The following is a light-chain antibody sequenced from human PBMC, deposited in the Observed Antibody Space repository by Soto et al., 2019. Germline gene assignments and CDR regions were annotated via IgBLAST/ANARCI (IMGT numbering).Light chain of an antibody. CDR1: QGVSSN. J-gene: IGKJ1*01. CDR3: QQHNNWPPWT. CDR2: GAS. V-gene: IGKV3-15*01. Sequence: EIVMTQSPATLSVSPGERATLSCRASQGVSSNLAWYQQKPGQAPRLLMYGASNMATGIPDRFSGSGSGTEFTLTIISLQSEDFAVYYCQQHNNWPPWTFGQGTKVEIK.